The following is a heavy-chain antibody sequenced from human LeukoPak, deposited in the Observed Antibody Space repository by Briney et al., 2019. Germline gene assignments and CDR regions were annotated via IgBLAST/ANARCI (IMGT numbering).Heavy chain of an antibody. J-gene: IGHJ6*03. CDR2: INPNSGGT. D-gene: IGHD7-27*01. Sequence: GASVKVSCKASGYTFTGYYMHWVRQAPGQGLEWMGRINPNSGGTNYAQKFQGRVTMTRDTSISTAYMELSRLRSDDTAVYYCARVTLGIQPYYYYYYMDVWGKGTTVTVSS. V-gene: IGHV1-2*06. CDR3: ARVTLGIQPYYYYYYMDV. CDR1: GYTFTGYY.